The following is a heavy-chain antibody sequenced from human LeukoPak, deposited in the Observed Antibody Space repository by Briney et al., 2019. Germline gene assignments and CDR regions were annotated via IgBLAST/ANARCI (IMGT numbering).Heavy chain of an antibody. CDR2: IYYRGST. J-gene: IGHJ4*02. CDR1: GGSISSYY. CDR3: ARHPALRAFDY. Sequence: SETLSLTCTVSGGSISSYYWSWIRQPPGKGLEWIGYIYYRGSTNYNPSLNSRVTIPLDTSKNQFSLKLSSVTAADTSVYYCARHPALRAFDYWGQGTLVTISS. D-gene: IGHD4-17*01. V-gene: IGHV4-59*08.